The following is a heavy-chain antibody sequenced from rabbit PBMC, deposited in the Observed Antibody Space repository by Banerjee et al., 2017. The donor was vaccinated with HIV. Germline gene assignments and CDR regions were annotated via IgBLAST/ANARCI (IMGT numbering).Heavy chain of an antibody. D-gene: IGHD2-1*01. CDR2: IATSSGST. J-gene: IGHJ4*01. V-gene: IGHV1S45*01. CDR3: ARLGSGVGDFNL. Sequence: QEQLVESGGGLVQPGASLTLTCTASGFSFSSSYYMCWVRQAPGKGLEWIACIATSSGSTYYTSWAKGRFTISKTSSTTVTLQMTSLTAADTATYFCARLGSGVGDFNLWGPGTLVTVS. CDR1: GFSFSSSYY.